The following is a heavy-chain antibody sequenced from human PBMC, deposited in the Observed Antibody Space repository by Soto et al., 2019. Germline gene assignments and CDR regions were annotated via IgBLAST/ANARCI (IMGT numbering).Heavy chain of an antibody. CDR3: ARDQRLWFGELLGWFDP. J-gene: IGHJ5*02. Sequence: EVQLVESGGGLVQPGGSLRLSCAASGFTVSSNYMSWVRQAPGKGLEWVSVIYSGGSTYYADSVKGRFTISRDNSKNTLYLQMNSLRAEDTAVYYCARDQRLWFGELLGWFDPWGQGTLVTVSS. CDR2: IYSGGST. CDR1: GFTVSSNY. D-gene: IGHD3-10*01. V-gene: IGHV3-66*01.